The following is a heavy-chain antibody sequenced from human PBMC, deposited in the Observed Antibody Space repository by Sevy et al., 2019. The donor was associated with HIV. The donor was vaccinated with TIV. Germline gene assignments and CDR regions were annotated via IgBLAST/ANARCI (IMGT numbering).Heavy chain of an antibody. J-gene: IGHJ4*01. CDR3: ARVPTYYFGSGTYFDY. Sequence: ASVKVSCKASGYTFSSNGIAWVRQAPGQGLQWMGWIGVYNGNSKYAQNLQDRLTMTTDISTSTAYMELKSLRSDDTAVYYCARVPTYYFGSGTYFDYWGHGTLVTVSS. D-gene: IGHD3-10*01. CDR2: IGVYNGNS. CDR1: GYTFSSNG. V-gene: IGHV1-18*01.